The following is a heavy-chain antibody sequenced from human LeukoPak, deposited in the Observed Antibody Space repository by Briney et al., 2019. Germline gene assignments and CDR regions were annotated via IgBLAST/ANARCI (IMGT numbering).Heavy chain of an antibody. Sequence: GGSLRLSCAASGFTFSSYWMSWVRQAPGKGLGWVANIKQDGSEKYYVDSVKGRFTISRDNAKNSLYLQMNSLRAEDTAVYYCARDEIVATTKANYYYYMDVWGEGTTVTISS. CDR2: IKQDGSEK. J-gene: IGHJ6*03. D-gene: IGHD5-12*01. CDR1: GFTFSSYW. V-gene: IGHV3-7*01. CDR3: ARDEIVATTKANYYYYMDV.